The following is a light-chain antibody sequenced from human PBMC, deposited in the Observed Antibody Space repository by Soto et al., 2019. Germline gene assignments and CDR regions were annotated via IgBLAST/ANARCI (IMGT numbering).Light chain of an antibody. CDR1: RLGAKY. J-gene: IGLJ2*01. CDR3: QAWDNSVI. V-gene: IGLV3-1*01. CDR2: EDN. Sequence: SYELTQPPSVSVSPGQTASITCSGDRLGAKYVCWYQQKPGQSPVLVIYEDNKRPSGIPERFSGSNSGNTATLTISVTQAMGEADYYCQAWDNSVIFGGGTKLTVL.